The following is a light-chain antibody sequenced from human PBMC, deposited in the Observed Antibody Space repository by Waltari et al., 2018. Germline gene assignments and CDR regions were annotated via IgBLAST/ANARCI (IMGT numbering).Light chain of an antibody. CDR2: LNSDGSH. CDR1: SGHSSYA. J-gene: IGLJ2*01. V-gene: IGLV4-69*01. CDR3: QTWGTGTHVI. Sequence: QPELTQSPSASASLGASVKLTCLLSSGHSSYAIACHQQQPQKGPRYLMKLNSDGSHNKGDGIPDRFSGSSSGAERYLTISSLQSEDEADYYCQTWGTGTHVIFGGGTKLTVL.